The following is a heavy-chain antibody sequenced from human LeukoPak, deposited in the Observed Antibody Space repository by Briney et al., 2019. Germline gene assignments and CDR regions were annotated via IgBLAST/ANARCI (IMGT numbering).Heavy chain of an antibody. J-gene: IGHJ4*02. D-gene: IGHD5-12*01. Sequence: GGSLRLSCAASGFTVSNNFMSWVRQAPGKAPEWVSLIYSGGATNYADSVKGRFAISRDNSKNTPYLQTNSLRAEDTAVYFCARGILGGFAPWGQGTLVTVSS. CDR3: ARGILGGFAP. CDR2: IYSGGAT. CDR1: GFTVSNNF. V-gene: IGHV3-66*01.